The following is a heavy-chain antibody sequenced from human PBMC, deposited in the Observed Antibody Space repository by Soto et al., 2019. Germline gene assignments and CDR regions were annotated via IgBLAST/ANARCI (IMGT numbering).Heavy chain of an antibody. CDR2: INSDGSST. J-gene: IGHJ6*02. CDR3: AGTKSRYSRSWYTGYYYGMDV. CDR1: GFTISSYW. D-gene: IGHD6-13*01. Sequence: GGLLRVCSGASGFTISSYWMRWVRKATGKGLVWVSRINSDGSSTSYADSVKGRFTISRDNAKNTLYLQMNSLRAEDTAVYYCAGTKSRYSRSWYTGYYYGMDVWGQGTTVTGSS. V-gene: IGHV3-74*01.